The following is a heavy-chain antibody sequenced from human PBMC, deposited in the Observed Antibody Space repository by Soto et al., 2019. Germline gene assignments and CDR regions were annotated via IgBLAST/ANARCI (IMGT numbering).Heavy chain of an antibody. CDR1: GFTFSSYA. J-gene: IGHJ5*01. V-gene: IGHV3-30-3*01. Sequence: QVQLVESGGGVVQPGKSLRLSCAASGFTFSSYALHWVRQAPGKGLEWVAVMSYDGSNEYADSVKGRFTISRDNFKNTMYLQMSSLRTADTAVYYCARDPTSPEYRYSGRFRDNTFDSWGQGTLVTVSS. CDR2: MSYDGSNE. CDR3: ARDPTSPEYRYSGRFRDNTFDS. D-gene: IGHD1-26*01.